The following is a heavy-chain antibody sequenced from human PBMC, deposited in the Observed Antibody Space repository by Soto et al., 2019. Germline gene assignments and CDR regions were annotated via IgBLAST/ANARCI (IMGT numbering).Heavy chain of an antibody. CDR3: AREGDYGGHFRFYAFAI. CDR2: IHYSGST. J-gene: IGHJ3*02. V-gene: IGHV4-30-4*01. CDR1: GGSISSGDYY. Sequence: QVQLQESGPGLVKPSQTLSLPCTVSGGSISSGDYYGSWIRQPPGKGLEWLGYIHYSGSTYFNPCRKSPATISGDTSKNPFSPKLRSVTPGDTAVYYCAREGDYGGHFRFYAFAIWGQGTMVTFSS. D-gene: IGHD4-17*01.